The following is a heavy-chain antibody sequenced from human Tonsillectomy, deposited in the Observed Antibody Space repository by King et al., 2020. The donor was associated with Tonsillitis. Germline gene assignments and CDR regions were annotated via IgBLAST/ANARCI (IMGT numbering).Heavy chain of an antibody. CDR1: GGSITSSAFY. V-gene: IGHV4-39*01. CDR3: ARTFCGGRKCYHYFSYMDV. J-gene: IGHJ6*03. D-gene: IGHD2-21*01. CDR2: IYHSGNS. Sequence: LQLQESGPGLVKASETLSLTCTVSGGSITSSAFYWGWFRQPPGKGLEWIGNIYHSGNSYQNPSLESRVTISVDTSKSQFSLNLTSVTAADTAMYFCARTFCGGRKCYHYFSYMDVWGEGTTVTVSS.